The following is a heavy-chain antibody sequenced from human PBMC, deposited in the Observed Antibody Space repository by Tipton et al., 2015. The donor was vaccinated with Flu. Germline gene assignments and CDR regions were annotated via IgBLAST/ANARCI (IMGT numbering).Heavy chain of an antibody. CDR1: GYSISSRCY. Sequence: TLSLTCTVSGYSISSRCYWGWIRQPPGKGLEWIGCVYHGGTTYYNPSLKGRVALSLDTFNNQFSLKLTSVTAADTAVYFCATTTYYYGSGTHDYWGQGTLVTVSS. CDR3: ATTTYYYGSGTHDY. V-gene: IGHV4-38-2*02. J-gene: IGHJ4*02. CDR2: VYHGGTT. D-gene: IGHD3-10*01.